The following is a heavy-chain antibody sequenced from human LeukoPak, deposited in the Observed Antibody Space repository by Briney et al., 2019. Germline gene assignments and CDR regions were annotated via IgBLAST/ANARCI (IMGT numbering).Heavy chain of an antibody. CDR1: GGSISSSNW. Sequence: KASGTLTLTCAVSGGSISSSNWWSCVRQPPRKALELLGAIYHSGSTNYNPSLKSRVTISVDKSKNQFSLKLSSVTAADTAVYYCATTYCSGGSCYDYWGQGTLVTVSS. J-gene: IGHJ4*02. CDR3: ATTYCSGGSCYDY. D-gene: IGHD2-15*01. CDR2: IYHSGST. V-gene: IGHV4-4*02.